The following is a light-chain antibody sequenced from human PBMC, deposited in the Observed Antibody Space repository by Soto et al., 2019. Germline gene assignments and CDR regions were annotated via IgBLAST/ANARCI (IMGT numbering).Light chain of an antibody. CDR2: VAS. J-gene: IGKJ4*01. CDR1: QSVSSN. V-gene: IGKV3-15*01. CDR3: QQYNVWPLP. Sequence: EIVMTQSPATLSVSPGERATLSCRASQSVSSNLAWYQQKPGQTPKLLIYVASTRATGIPARFSGSGYGTEFTLTISRLQSEDFAVYYCQQYNVWPLPFGGGTKVEFK.